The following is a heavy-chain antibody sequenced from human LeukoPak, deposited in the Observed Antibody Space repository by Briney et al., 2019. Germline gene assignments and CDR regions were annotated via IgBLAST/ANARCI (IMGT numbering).Heavy chain of an antibody. CDR3: AKDFEMATVNYYFDY. CDR1: GFTFSSHG. CDR2: ISYDGSNK. J-gene: IGHJ4*02. V-gene: IGHV3-30*18. Sequence: GGSLRLSCAASGFTFSSHGMHWVRQTPGKGLEWVAVISYDGSNKYYVDSVKGRFTISRDNSKNTLYLQMNSLRVEDTAVYYCAKDFEMATVNYYFDYWGQGTLVTVPP. D-gene: IGHD5-24*01.